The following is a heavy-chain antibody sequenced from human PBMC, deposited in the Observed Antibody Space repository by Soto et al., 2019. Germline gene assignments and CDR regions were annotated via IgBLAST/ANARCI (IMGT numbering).Heavy chain of an antibody. D-gene: IGHD1-7*01. CDR1: GYTFTSYA. CDR3: ARDRELELRYLFNWFDP. CDR2: INAGNGNT. V-gene: IGHV1-3*01. Sequence: QVQLVQSGAEVKKPGASVKVSCKASGYTFTSYAMHWVRQAPGQRLEWMGWINAGNGNTKYSQKFQGRVTITRDTSASTAYMELSSLRSEDTAVYYCARDRELELRYLFNWFDPWGQGTLVTVSS. J-gene: IGHJ5*02.